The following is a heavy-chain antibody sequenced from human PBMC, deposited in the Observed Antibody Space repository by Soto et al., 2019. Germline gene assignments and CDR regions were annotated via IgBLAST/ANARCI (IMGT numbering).Heavy chain of an antibody. CDR1: GGSFSGYY. V-gene: IGHV4-34*01. CDR2: INHSGST. Sequence: QVQLQQWGAGLLKPSETLSLTCAVYGGSFSGYYWSWIRQPPGKGLEWIGEINHSGSTNYNPSLKSRVTISVDTSKDQFSRKRSSVTAADTAVYYCARARRDGYSHYYFDYWGQGTLVSVSS. D-gene: IGHD5-18*01. CDR3: ARARRDGYSHYYFDY. J-gene: IGHJ4*02.